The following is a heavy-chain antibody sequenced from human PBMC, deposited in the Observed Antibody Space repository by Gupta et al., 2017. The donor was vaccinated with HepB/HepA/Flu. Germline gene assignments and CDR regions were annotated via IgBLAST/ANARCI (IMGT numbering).Heavy chain of an antibody. D-gene: IGHD1/OR15-1a*01. CDR1: GYTFTSYG. J-gene: IGHJ6*02. Sequence: QVQLVQSGAEVKKPGASVKVSCKASGYTFTSYGISWVRQAPGQGLEWMGGISGYNGHTNFAQKLQGRLSMTTDTSTSTAYMELRSLRSDDTAVYYCARDWEHTDGLNFYGMDVWGQGTTVTVSS. CDR3: ARDWEHTDGLNFYGMDV. V-gene: IGHV1-18*01. CDR2: ISGYNGHT.